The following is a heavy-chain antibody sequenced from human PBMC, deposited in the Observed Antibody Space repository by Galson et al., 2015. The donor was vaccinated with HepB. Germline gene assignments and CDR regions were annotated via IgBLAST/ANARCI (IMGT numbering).Heavy chain of an antibody. CDR3: TRVRDLRITIFGVDS. CDR2: IRSKAYGGTT. CDR1: GFTFGDYA. D-gene: IGHD3-3*01. V-gene: IGHV3-49*04. Sequence: SLRLSCAASGFTFGDYAMSWVRQAPGKGLEWVGFIRSKAYGGTTEYAASVKGRFTISRDDSKSIAYLQMNSLKTEDTAVYYCTRVRDLRITIFGVDSWGQGTLVTVSS. J-gene: IGHJ5*02.